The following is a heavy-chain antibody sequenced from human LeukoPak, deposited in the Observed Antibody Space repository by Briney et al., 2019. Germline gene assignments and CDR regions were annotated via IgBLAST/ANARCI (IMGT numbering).Heavy chain of an antibody. CDR2: IYPGDSDT. Sequence: PGESLKISCKGSGYSLTSYWIGWVRQMPGKGLEWMGIIYPGDSDTRYSPSFQGQVTISADKSISTAYLQWSSLKASDTAMYYCATLVPAASMGLDYFDYWGQGTLVTVSS. J-gene: IGHJ4*02. D-gene: IGHD2-2*01. CDR1: GYSLTSYW. V-gene: IGHV5-51*01. CDR3: ATLVPAASMGLDYFDY.